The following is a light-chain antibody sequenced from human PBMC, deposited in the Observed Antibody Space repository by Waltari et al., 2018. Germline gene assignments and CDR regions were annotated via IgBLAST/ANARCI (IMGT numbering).Light chain of an antibody. Sequence: QSALTQPASVSGSPGQAITISCTGTSSDVGAYKYVSWYQQHPGKAPKLMIYEVSNRPSGVSNRFAGSKSGNTASLTISGLQAEDEADYYCSSYRSSSTPVVFGGGTKVAVL. CDR3: SSYRSSSTPVV. V-gene: IGLV2-14*01. CDR2: EVS. J-gene: IGLJ2*01. CDR1: SSDVGAYKY.